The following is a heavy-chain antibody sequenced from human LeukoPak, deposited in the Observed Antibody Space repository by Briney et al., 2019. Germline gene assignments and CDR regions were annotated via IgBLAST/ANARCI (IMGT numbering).Heavy chain of an antibody. CDR1: GFTFSSYA. CDR3: ARDYDSSGYYQANFDY. Sequence: TGGSLRLSCAASGFTFSSYAMSWVRQAPGKGLEWVSAISGSGGSTYYADSVKGRFTISRGNSKNTLYLQMNSLRAEDTAVYYCARDYDSSGYYQANFDYWGQGTLVTVSS. D-gene: IGHD3-22*01. CDR2: ISGSGGST. V-gene: IGHV3-23*01. J-gene: IGHJ4*02.